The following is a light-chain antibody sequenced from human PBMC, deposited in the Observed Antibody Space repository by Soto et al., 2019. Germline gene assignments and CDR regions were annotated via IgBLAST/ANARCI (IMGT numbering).Light chain of an antibody. CDR2: GAS. V-gene: IGKV3-20*01. Sequence: EIVLTQSPATLSLSPGERATLSCRGSQSVSSYLAWYQQKPGQAPRLLIYGASNRATGIPDRFTGSGSGTDFTLSISRLEPEDFAVYYCQQYGSSRTFGQGTKVDIK. CDR1: QSVSSY. CDR3: QQYGSSRT. J-gene: IGKJ1*01.